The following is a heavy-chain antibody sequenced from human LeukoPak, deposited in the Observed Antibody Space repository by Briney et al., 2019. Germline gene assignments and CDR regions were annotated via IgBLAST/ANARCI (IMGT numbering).Heavy chain of an antibody. J-gene: IGHJ3*02. D-gene: IGHD1-26*01. CDR1: GFTFSSYA. CDR3: AKGRSGSYLDAFDI. CDR2: ISGSGGST. Sequence: GGSLRLSCAASGFTFSSYAMSWVRQAPGKGLEWVSGISGSGGSTNYADSVRGRFTISRDNPKNTLYLQMSSLRAEDTAVYYCAKGRSGSYLDAFDIWGQGTMVTVSS. V-gene: IGHV3-23*01.